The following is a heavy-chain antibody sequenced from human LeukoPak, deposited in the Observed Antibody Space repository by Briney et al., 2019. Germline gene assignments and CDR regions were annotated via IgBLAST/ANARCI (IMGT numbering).Heavy chain of an antibody. CDR2: INHSGST. CDR1: GGSFSGYY. Sequence: PSETLSLTCAVYGGSFSGYYWSWIRQPPGKGLEWIGVINHSGSTNYNPSLKSRVTISVDTSKNQFSLKLSSVTAADTAVYYCARGCIAAAGIQAPTCSNDEGGDYWGQGTLVTVSS. V-gene: IGHV4-34*01. J-gene: IGHJ4*02. CDR3: ARGCIAAAGIQAPTCSNDEGGDY. D-gene: IGHD6-13*01.